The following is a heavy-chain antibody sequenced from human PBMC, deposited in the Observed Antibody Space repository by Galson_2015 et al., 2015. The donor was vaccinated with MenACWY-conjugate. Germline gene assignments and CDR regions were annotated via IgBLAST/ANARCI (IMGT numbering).Heavy chain of an antibody. J-gene: IGHJ6*02. CDR3: ARDTYDFWSGYPHNYGMDV. Sequence: SETLSLTCAVYGGSFSGYYWSWIRQPPGKGLEWIGEINHSGSTNYNPSLKSRVTISVDTSKNQFSLKLSSVTAADTAVYYCARDTYDFWSGYPHNYGMDVWGQGTTVTVSS. V-gene: IGHV4-34*01. D-gene: IGHD3-3*01. CDR2: INHSGST. CDR1: GGSFSGYY.